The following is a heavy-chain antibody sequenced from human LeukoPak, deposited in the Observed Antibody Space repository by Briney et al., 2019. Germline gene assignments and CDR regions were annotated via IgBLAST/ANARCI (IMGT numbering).Heavy chain of an antibody. J-gene: IGHJ4*02. CDR1: GFTFSNYA. CDR3: AKTLWGGFDY. CDR2: ISGSGGTT. V-gene: IGHV3-23*01. D-gene: IGHD3-16*01. Sequence: GGSLRLSCAAPGFTFSNYAMTWVRQAPGKGLECVSDISGSGGTTYYADSVKGRFTISRDNSKNTLYLRMNSLTAEDTAVYYCAKTLWGGFDYWGQGILVTVSS.